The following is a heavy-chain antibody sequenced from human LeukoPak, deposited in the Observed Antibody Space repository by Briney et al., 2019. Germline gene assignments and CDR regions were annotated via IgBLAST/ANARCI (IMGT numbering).Heavy chain of an antibody. D-gene: IGHD4/OR15-4a*01. J-gene: IGHJ3*02. Sequence: GGSLRLSCAASGFTVSGSYMSWVRQAPGKGLEWVSVIYSGGSTYYADSVKGRFTISRDNAKNSLYLQMNSLRAEDTAVYYCARDGANWPPDAFDIWGQGTMVTVSS. V-gene: IGHV3-66*01. CDR2: IYSGGST. CDR1: GFTVSGSY. CDR3: ARDGANWPPDAFDI.